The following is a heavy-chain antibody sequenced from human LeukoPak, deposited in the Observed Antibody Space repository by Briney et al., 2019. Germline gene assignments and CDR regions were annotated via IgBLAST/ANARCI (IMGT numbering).Heavy chain of an antibody. CDR2: ISSSGSYI. V-gene: IGHV3-21*01. J-gene: IGHJ3*02. CDR3: ARGTTGTERAFDI. D-gene: IGHD1-1*01. CDR1: AFTFSSYS. Sequence: GGSLRLSCAASAFTFSSYSMNWVRQAPGKGLEWVSSISSSGSYIYYADSVKGRFTISRDNAKNSLYLQMNSLRAEDTAVYYCARGTTGTERAFDIWGQGTMVTVSS.